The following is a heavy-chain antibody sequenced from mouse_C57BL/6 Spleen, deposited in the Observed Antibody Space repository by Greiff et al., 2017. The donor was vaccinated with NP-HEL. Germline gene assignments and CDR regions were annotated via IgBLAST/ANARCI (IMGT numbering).Heavy chain of an antibody. D-gene: IGHD2-4*01. CDR2: INPNNGGT. Sequence: VQLQQSGPELVKPGASVKISCKASGYTFTDYYMNWVKQSHGKSLEWIGDINPNNGGTSYNQKFKGKATLTVDKSSSTAYMELRSLTSEDSAFYYCATSDYDAYWGQGTLVTVSA. J-gene: IGHJ3*01. V-gene: IGHV1-26*01. CDR1: GYTFTDYY. CDR3: ATSDYDAY.